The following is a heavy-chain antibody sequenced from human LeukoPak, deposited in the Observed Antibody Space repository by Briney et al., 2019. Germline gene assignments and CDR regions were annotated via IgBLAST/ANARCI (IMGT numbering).Heavy chain of an antibody. CDR3: ARGVGYCSSTSCYWWFDP. D-gene: IGHD2-2*01. Sequence: QSGGSLRLSCAASGFTFSSYWMHWVRQAPGKGLVWVSRINSDGSSTSYADSVKGRFTISRDNAKNTLYLQMNSLRAEDTAVYYFARGVGYCSSTSCYWWFDPWGQGTLVTVSS. CDR1: GFTFSSYW. J-gene: IGHJ5*02. V-gene: IGHV3-74*01. CDR2: INSDGSST.